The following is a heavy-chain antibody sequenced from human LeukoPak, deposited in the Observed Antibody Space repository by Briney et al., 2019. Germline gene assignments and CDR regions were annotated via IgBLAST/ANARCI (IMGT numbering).Heavy chain of an antibody. CDR3: AREMVVIAQYDY. CDR2: ISYDGSNK. CDR1: GFTFSSYA. D-gene: IGHD2-21*01. J-gene: IGHJ4*02. V-gene: IGHV3-30-3*01. Sequence: GGSLRLSCAASGFTFSSYAMHWVRQAPGKGLEWVAVISYDGSNKYYADSVKGRFTIPRDNSKNTLYLQMNSLRAEDTAVYYCAREMVVIAQYDYWGQGTLVTVSS.